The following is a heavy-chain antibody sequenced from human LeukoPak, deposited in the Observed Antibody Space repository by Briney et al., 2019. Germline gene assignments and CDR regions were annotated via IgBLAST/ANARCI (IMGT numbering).Heavy chain of an antibody. D-gene: IGHD1-1*01. CDR3: ARRAYSAAYWKHFDY. J-gene: IGHJ4*02. V-gene: IGHV4-38-2*02. CDR2: IYHSGST. Sequence: PSETPSLTCTVSGYSISSGNYWDWIRQPPGKGLEWIGSIYHSGSTYYNPSLKSRVTISVDTSKNQFSQKLSSVTAADTAVYFCARRAYSAAYWKHFDYWGQGTLVTVSS. CDR1: GYSISSGNY.